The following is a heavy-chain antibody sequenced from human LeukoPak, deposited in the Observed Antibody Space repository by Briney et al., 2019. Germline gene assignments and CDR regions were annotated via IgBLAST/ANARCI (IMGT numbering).Heavy chain of an antibody. D-gene: IGHD1-7*01. Sequence: GGSLRLSCAASGFTFTDHYMGWIRQAPGKGLEWPSYISGSGTTIFYADSVKGRFTISRDNAKNSVDLQMNSLRAEDTAVYYCGRDFGLVGTKRSFDLWGQGTMVTVSS. V-gene: IGHV3-11*01. CDR1: GFTFTDHY. J-gene: IGHJ3*01. CDR3: GRDFGLVGTKRSFDL. CDR2: ISGSGTTI.